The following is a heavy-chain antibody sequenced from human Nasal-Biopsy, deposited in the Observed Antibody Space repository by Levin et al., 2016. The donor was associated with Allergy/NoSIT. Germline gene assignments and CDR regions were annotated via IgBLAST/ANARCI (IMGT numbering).Heavy chain of an antibody. CDR3: ATSGITSGWLQMDY. D-gene: IGHD6-19*01. CDR1: SGFISTYY. V-gene: IGHV4-59*03. Sequence: GSLRLSCTVSSGFISTYYWSWIRQPPGGDWSGLAISISLGAPTTTPPSRVDSPCHVDPSKNQFSLKLTSVTAADTAVYYCATSGITSGWLQMDYWGRGTLVSVSS. J-gene: IGHJ4*02. CDR2: SISLGAP.